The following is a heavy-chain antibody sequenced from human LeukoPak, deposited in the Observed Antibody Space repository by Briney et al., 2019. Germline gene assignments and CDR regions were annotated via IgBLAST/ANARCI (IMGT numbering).Heavy chain of an antibody. D-gene: IGHD1-26*01. CDR3: AKDRVGATYFYYFDY. Sequence: GGSLRLSCAASGFTFSSYAMSWVRQAPGKGLEWVSAISGSGGSTYYADSVKGRFTISRDNSKNTLYLQMNRLRAEDTAVYYWAKDRVGATYFYYFDYWGQGALVTVSS. CDR1: GFTFSSYA. V-gene: IGHV3-23*01. J-gene: IGHJ4*02. CDR2: ISGSGGST.